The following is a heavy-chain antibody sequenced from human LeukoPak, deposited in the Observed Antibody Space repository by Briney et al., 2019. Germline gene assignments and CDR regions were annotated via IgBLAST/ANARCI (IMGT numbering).Heavy chain of an antibody. Sequence: SVTVSFTATGCIFSSNAISWVRPARAQGREWMGVIIPIFGTAHYAQKFQGRVTITADETTSTAYMELSRLRSEDTVVYYCATAVLWFGEYPRHWGRGTLVTVSS. D-gene: IGHD3-10*01. CDR1: GCIFSSNA. CDR2: IIPIFGTA. V-gene: IGHV1-69*01. J-gene: IGHJ4*02. CDR3: ATAVLWFGEYPRH.